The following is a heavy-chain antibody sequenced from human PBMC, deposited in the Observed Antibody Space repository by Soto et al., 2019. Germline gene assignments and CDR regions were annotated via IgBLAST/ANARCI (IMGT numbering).Heavy chain of an antibody. CDR2: INPSGGST. D-gene: IGHD3-22*01. CDR1: GYTFTSYY. CDR3: ARDRWRGDTMIFPPYYYMDV. J-gene: IGHJ6*03. Sequence: ASVKVSCKASGYTFTSYYMHWVRQAPGQGLEWMGIINPSGGSTSYAQKFQGRVTMTRDTSTSTVYMGLSSLRSEDTAVYYCARDRWRGDTMIFPPYYYMDVGGKGTTVTVSS. V-gene: IGHV1-46*03.